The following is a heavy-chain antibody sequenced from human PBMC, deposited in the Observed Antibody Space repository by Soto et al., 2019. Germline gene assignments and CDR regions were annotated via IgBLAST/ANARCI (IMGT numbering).Heavy chain of an antibody. CDR1: GFKFRSYG. D-gene: IGHD3-3*01. V-gene: IGHV3-23*01. Sequence: EEQLLESGGGLVEPGGSLRLSCVASGFKFRSYGMAWVRQAPGKGLEWVSDINESGGTTNYADSVRGRFAISRDNSRKTLDLLMNSPRPEDTAVYYRVKDRATIFGVIWKYGMDVWGQGTTVYVSS. CDR3: VKDRATIFGVIWKYGMDV. J-gene: IGHJ6*02. CDR2: INESGGTT.